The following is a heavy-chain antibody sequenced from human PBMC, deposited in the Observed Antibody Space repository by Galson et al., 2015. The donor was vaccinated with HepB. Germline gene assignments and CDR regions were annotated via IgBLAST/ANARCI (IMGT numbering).Heavy chain of an antibody. J-gene: IGHJ4*02. V-gene: IGHV7-4-1*02. D-gene: IGHD6-19*01. CDR3: ARADSSGWMGGSYYFDY. CDR1: GYTFTSYA. CDR2: INTNTGNP. Sequence: SVKVSCKASGYTFTSYAMNWVRQAPGQGLEWMGWINTNTGNPTYAQGFTGRFVFSLDTSVSTAYLQISSLKAEDTAVYYCARADSSGWMGGSYYFDYWGQGTLVTVSS.